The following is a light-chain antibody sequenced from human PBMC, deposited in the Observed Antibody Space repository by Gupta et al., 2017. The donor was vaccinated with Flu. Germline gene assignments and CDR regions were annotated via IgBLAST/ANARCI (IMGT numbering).Light chain of an antibody. CDR2: SAS. J-gene: IGKJ1*01. V-gene: IGKV1-39*01. CDR1: ENIGDY. Sequence: PASLAASVRDRVTISCGASENIGDYLSWYQQRPGRAPKLLIYSASTLQTGVPSRFRGSRSGTDFTLTITSLQPEDFATYFCLQSYMTPRTFGPGTRVEIK. CDR3: LQSYMTPRT.